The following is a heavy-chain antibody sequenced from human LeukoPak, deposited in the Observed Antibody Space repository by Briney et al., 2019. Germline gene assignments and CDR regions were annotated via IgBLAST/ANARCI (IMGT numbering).Heavy chain of an antibody. V-gene: IGHV3-7*01. J-gene: IGHJ4*02. CDR2: IKEDGSEE. CDR3: SRSPY. CDR1: GFTFSKYS. Sequence: GGSLRLSCAASGFTFSKYSMSWVRQAPGKGLECVANIKEDGSEEYYVDSVKGRFTISRDNAKNSLYLQMNSLRVEGTAVYYCSRSPYWGQGTLVTVSS.